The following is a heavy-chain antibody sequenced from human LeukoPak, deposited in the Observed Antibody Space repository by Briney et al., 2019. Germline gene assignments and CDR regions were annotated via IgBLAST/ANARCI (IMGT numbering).Heavy chain of an antibody. CDR2: FFYSGST. J-gene: IGHJ4*02. CDR1: GCSISNYY. CDR3: ARGICPNGVCSFHPFDY. Sequence: SETLSLTCTVSGCSISNYYWSWIRQPPGKELKWIGYFFYSGSTNYNPSLKSRVSISVDTSKNQFSLKLTSVTAADTAVYYCARGICPNGVCSFHPFDYWGQGTLVTVSS. D-gene: IGHD2-8*01. V-gene: IGHV4-59*01.